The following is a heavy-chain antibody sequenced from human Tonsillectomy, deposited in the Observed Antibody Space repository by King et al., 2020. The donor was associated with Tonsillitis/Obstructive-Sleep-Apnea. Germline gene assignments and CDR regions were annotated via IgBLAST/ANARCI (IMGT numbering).Heavy chain of an antibody. D-gene: IGHD6-19*01. J-gene: IGHJ4*02. Sequence: VQLVESGGGLVQRGESLRLSCAASGFTFSNYWMSWVRQAPGKGLEWVANIKQDGSEKYFVDSVKGRFTISRDNAKNSLYLQMNSLRAEDTAVYYCARSRLAVTHTGVSFRYWGQGTLVTVSS. CDR3: ARSRLAVTHTGVSFRY. V-gene: IGHV3-7*04. CDR2: IKQDGSEK. CDR1: GFTFSNYW.